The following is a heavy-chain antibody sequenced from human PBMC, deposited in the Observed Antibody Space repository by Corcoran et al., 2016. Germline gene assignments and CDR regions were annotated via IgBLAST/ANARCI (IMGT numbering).Heavy chain of an antibody. Sequence: QVQLQQSGPGLVKPSQTLSLTCAISGDSVSSNSAAWNWLRQSPSRGLEWLGRTYYRSKWYNDYAVSVKSRITINPDTSKNQFSLQLNSVTPEDTAVYDCASARGYSSGWYPRYSYGMDVWGQGTTVTVSS. CDR1: GDSVSSNSAA. CDR3: ASARGYSSGWYPRYSYGMDV. CDR2: TYYRSKWYN. D-gene: IGHD6-19*01. V-gene: IGHV6-1*01. J-gene: IGHJ6*02.